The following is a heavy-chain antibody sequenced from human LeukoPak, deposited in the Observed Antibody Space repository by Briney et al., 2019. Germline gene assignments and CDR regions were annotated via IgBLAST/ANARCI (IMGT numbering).Heavy chain of an antibody. D-gene: IGHD3-9*01. J-gene: IGHJ4*02. Sequence: SGPTLVKPTQTLTLTCTFSGFSLSTSGVGVGWIRQPPGKALEWLALIYWADDKRYSPSLKSRLTITKDTSKNQVVLTMTNMDPVDTATYYCAHTPGTYYDLLTGNLYFDYWGQGTLVTVSS. CDR3: AHTPGTYYDLLTGNLYFDY. V-gene: IGHV2-5*02. CDR1: GFSLSTSGVG. CDR2: IYWADDK.